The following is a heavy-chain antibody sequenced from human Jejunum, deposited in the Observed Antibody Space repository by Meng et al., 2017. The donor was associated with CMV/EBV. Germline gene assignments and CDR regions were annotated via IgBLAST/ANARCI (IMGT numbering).Heavy chain of an antibody. CDR3: ARDLAWRSSQDAFDI. CDR2: T. Sequence: TDYAESVKGRFTISRDNAKNSLYLQMSSLRVEDTAVYFCARDLAWRSSQDAFDIWGQGTMVTVSS. D-gene: IGHD6-6*01. V-gene: IGHV3-21*06. J-gene: IGHJ3*02.